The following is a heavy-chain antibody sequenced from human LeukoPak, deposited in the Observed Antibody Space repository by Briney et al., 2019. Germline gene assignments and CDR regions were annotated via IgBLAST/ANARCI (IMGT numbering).Heavy chain of an antibody. CDR3: ARVGGLSYCSGGSCRKYFQH. Sequence: SETLSLTCAVYGGSFSGYYWSWLRQPPGKGLEWIGEINHSGSTNYNPSLKSRVTISVDTSKNQFSLKLSSVTAADTAVYYCARVGGLSYCSGGSCRKYFQHWGQGTLVTVSS. J-gene: IGHJ1*01. V-gene: IGHV4-34*01. CDR1: GGSFSGYY. D-gene: IGHD2-15*01. CDR2: INHSGST.